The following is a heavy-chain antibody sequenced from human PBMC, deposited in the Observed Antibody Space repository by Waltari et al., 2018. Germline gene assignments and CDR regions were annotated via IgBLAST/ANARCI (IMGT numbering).Heavy chain of an antibody. CDR1: RFPFPDYA. CDR2: ILSNGATT. Sequence: EEQLLESGGALIQPGGSLRLSCADSRFPFPDYAMDWVRQVPGKGLEWVSAILSNGATTDYAASVKGRFTISRDNSKNTLYLQMNSLTAEDTAVYYCAKRTYGPFDSWGHGTLVTVSS. J-gene: IGHJ4*01. CDR3: AKRTYGPFDS. D-gene: IGHD3-10*01. V-gene: IGHV3-23*01.